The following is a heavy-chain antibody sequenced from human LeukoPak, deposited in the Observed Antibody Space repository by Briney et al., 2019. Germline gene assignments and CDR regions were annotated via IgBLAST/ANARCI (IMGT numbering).Heavy chain of an antibody. CDR2: IYYSGST. Sequence: PSETLSLTCTVSGGSISSYYWSWIRQPPGKGLQWIEYIYYSGSTNYNPSLKSRVTISVDTSKNQFSLKLSSVTAADTAVYYCARSLLWFGESPDAFDIWGQGTMVTVSS. D-gene: IGHD3-10*01. CDR1: GGSISSYY. J-gene: IGHJ3*02. V-gene: IGHV4-59*01. CDR3: ARSLLWFGESPDAFDI.